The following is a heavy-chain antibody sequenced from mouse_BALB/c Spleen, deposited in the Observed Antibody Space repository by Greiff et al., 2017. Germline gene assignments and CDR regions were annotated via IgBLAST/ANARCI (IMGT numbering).Heavy chain of an antibody. Sequence: EVKLVESGGGLVQPGGSMKLSCVASGFTFSSYWMSWVRQSPEKGLEWVAEIRLKSDNYATHYAESVKGKFTISRDDSKSRLYLQMNSLRAEDTGIYYCTDRDYWGQGTLVTVSA. D-gene: IGHD2-14*01. V-gene: IGHV6-3*01. J-gene: IGHJ3*01. CDR2: IRLKSDNYAT. CDR3: TDRDY. CDR1: GFTFSSYW.